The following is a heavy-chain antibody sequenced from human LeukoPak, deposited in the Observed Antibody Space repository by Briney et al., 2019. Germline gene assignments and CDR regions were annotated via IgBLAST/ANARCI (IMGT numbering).Heavy chain of an antibody. Sequence: PGRSLRLSCAASGFTFDDYAMHWVRQAPGKGLEWVSGITWNGGTLGYADSVKGRFTISRDNAKNSLYLQMNSLRGEDTALYYCAKVLTAADYYYYGMDVWGQGTTVTVSS. CDR2: ITWNGGTL. D-gene: IGHD6-25*01. CDR1: GFTFDDYA. CDR3: AKVLTAADYYYYGMDV. V-gene: IGHV3-9*01. J-gene: IGHJ6*02.